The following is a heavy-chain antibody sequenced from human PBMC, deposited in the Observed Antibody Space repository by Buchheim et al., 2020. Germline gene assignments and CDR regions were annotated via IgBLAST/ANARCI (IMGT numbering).Heavy chain of an antibody. D-gene: IGHD2/OR15-2a*01. CDR1: GFTFSNYW. CDR3: VRFGIVPPIYYFDY. V-gene: IGHV3-7*01. J-gene: IGHJ4*02. Sequence: EVQLVESGGGLAQPGGSLRLSCAASGFTFSNYWMSWVRQAPGKGLEWVANIKEDGTEVHFVDSVKGRFFISSDNARHSLYLQLNSLRVEDSAMYYCVRFGIVPPIYYFDYWGQGT. CDR2: IKEDGTEV.